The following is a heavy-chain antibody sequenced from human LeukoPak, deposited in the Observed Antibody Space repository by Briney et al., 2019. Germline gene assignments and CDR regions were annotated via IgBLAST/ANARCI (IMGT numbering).Heavy chain of an antibody. CDR1: GFSLNTRGVG. J-gene: IGHJ4*02. CDR2: IYWDDDR. CDR3: AHRKNYYDSSVFDN. Sequence: ESGPTLVNPTQTLTLTCTFSGFSLNTRGVGVGWIRQPPGRALEWLALIYWDDDRRYSPSLKSRLTITKDTSKNQVVLTMTNMDPVDTATYFCAHRKNYYDSSVFDNWGQGPLVTVSS. D-gene: IGHD3-22*01. V-gene: IGHV2-5*02.